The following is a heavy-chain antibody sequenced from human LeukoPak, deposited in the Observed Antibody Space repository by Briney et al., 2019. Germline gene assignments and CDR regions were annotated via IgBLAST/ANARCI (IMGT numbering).Heavy chain of an antibody. J-gene: IGHJ4*02. CDR3: AGSPAVVVAATGRFDY. Sequence: SETLSLTCTVSGGSISSYYWSWIRQPPGKGLEWIGYIYYSGSTNYDPSLKSRVTISVGTSKNQFSLKLSSVTAADTAVYYCAGSPAVVVAATGRFDYWGQGTLVTVSS. D-gene: IGHD2-15*01. CDR1: GGSISSYY. V-gene: IGHV4-59*01. CDR2: IYYSGST.